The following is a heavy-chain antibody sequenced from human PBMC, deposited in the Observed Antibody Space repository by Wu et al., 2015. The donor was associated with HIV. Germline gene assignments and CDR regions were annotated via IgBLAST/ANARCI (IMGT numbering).Heavy chain of an antibody. CDR3: ARGPXAAWYYYYGMDVV. CDR2: INPNGGST. Sequence: QVQLTQSGAEVKKPGASVKVSCKASGYTFTSFYMHWVRQAPGQGLEWMGLINPNGGSTTYAQKFQGRVTMTRYTSTSTVYMELSSLTSEDTAVYYCARGPXAAWYYYYGMDVVGAKGPRS. J-gene: IGHJ6*02. D-gene: IGHD6-13*01. CDR1: GYTFTSFY. V-gene: IGHV1-46*01.